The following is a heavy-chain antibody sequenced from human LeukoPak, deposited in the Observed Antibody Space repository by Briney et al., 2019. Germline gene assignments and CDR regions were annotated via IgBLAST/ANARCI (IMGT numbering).Heavy chain of an antibody. CDR2: ISSSGRYI. CDR3: AKSLTPDRDWFDS. Sequence: GGSLRLSCAAAGFTFSSSSMKWGRQAPGKGQEWVSSISSSGRYIYFADSMKGRFTISRDNAKNSVFLQMNSLRGEDTAVYYCAKSLTPDRDWFDSWGQGTLVIVSS. V-gene: IGHV3-21*01. D-gene: IGHD4/OR15-4a*01. J-gene: IGHJ5*01. CDR1: GFTFSSSS.